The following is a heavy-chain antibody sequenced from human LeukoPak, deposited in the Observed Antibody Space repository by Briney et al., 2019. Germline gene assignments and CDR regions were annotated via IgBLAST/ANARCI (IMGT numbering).Heavy chain of an antibody. D-gene: IGHD6-19*01. J-gene: IGHJ4*02. CDR3: AANIAVAGTWARGY. CDR1: GGTFSSYY. CDR2: INPSGGST. V-gene: IGHV1-46*01. Sequence: ASVKVSCKASGGTFSSYYMRWVRQAPGQGLEWMGIINPSGGSTSYAQKFQGRVTMTRGTSTSTVYMELSSLRSEDTAVYYCAANIAVAGTWARGYWGQGTLVTVSS.